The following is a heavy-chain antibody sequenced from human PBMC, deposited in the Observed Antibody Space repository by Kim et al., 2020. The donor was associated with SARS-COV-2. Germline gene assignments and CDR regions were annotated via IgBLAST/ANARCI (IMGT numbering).Heavy chain of an antibody. CDR3: ARYYDFWSGYYRPGPPDYYYYGMDV. CDR1: GYTFTSYG. CDR2: ISAYNGNT. V-gene: IGHV1-18*01. D-gene: IGHD3-3*01. J-gene: IGHJ6*02. Sequence: ASVKVSCKASGYTFTSYGISWVRQAPGQGLEWMGWISAYNGNTNYAQKLQGRVTMTTDTSTSTAYMELRSLRSDDTAVYYCARYYDFWSGYYRPGPPDYYYYGMDVWGQGTTVTVSS.